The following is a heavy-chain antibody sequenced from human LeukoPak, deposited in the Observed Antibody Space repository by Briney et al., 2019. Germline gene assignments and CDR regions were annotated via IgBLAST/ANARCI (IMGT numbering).Heavy chain of an antibody. D-gene: IGHD3-3*01. V-gene: IGHV4-59*01. CDR3: ARGDYDFWSGHLNWFDP. Sequence: SETLSLTCTVSGGSISNYYWSWIRQPPGKGLEWIGYIYYSGSTNYNPSLKSRVTIPLDTSKNQFSLKLSSVTATDTAVYYCARGDYDFWSGHLNWFDPWGQGTLVTVSS. CDR1: GGSISNYY. CDR2: IYYSGST. J-gene: IGHJ5*02.